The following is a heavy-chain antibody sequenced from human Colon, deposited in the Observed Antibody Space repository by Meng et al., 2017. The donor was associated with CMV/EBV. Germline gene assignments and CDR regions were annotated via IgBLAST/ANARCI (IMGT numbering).Heavy chain of an antibody. V-gene: IGHV3-43D*03. D-gene: IGHD1-14*01. CDR3: VKDRPEILGLDP. J-gene: IGHJ5*02. Sequence: GESLKISCAASGFTFGDYAMHWVRQSPGKGLEWVSLITWDGVSYYEDAVKGRFTISRDNSKNSLYLEMNSLRSEDTAVYYCVKDRPEILGLDPWGQGTLVTVSS. CDR1: GFTFGDYA. CDR2: ITWDGVS.